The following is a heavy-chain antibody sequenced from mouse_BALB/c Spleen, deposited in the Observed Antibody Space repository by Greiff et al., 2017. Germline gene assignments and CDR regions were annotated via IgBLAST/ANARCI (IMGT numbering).Heavy chain of an antibody. CDR1: GFSLTSYG. CDR2: IWSGGST. J-gene: IGHJ1*01. V-gene: IGHV2-4-1*01. Sequence: QVQLKESGPGLVQPSQSLSITCTVSGFSLTSYGVHWVRQSPGKGLEWLGVIWSGGSTDYNAAFISRLSISKDNSKSQVFFKMNSLQADDTAIYYCARNPYGNYVGYFDVWGVGTTVTVSS. D-gene: IGHD2-1*01. CDR3: ARNPYGNYVGYFDV.